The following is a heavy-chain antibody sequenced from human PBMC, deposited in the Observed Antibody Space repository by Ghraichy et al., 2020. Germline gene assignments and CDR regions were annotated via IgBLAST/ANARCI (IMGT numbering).Heavy chain of an antibody. Sequence: GGSLRLSCATSGFTFTDFGIHWVRQAPGKGLEWVAMISYDAFNKYYADSLKGRFTISRDNSKNTVYLQLSSLRPEDTSVYYCAKEDSSGQGYFDLWGRGTLVTVSS. CDR1: GFTFTDFG. CDR3: AKEDSSGQGYFDL. J-gene: IGHJ2*01. V-gene: IGHV3-30*02. D-gene: IGHD3-22*01. CDR2: ISYDAFNK.